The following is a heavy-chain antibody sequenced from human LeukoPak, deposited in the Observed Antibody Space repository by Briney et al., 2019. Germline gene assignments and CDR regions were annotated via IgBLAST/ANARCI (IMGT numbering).Heavy chain of an antibody. CDR2: IYYSGST. D-gene: IGHD7-27*01. CDR3: ASSGDPLVYYFDY. V-gene: IGHV4-39*01. J-gene: IGHJ4*02. Sequence: SETLSLTCTVSGGSISSSSYYWGWIRQPPGKGLEWIGSIYYSGSTYYNPSLKSRVTISVDTSKNQFSLKLSSVTAADKAVYYCASSGDPLVYYFDYWGQGTLVTVSS. CDR1: GGSISSSSYY.